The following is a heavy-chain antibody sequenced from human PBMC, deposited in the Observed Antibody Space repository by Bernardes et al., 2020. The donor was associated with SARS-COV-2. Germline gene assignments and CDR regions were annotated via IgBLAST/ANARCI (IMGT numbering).Heavy chain of an antibody. CDR2: IYYSGST. V-gene: IGHV4-39*01. J-gene: IGHJ5*02. CDR1: GGSISSSSYY. Sequence: SETLSLTCTVSGGSISSSSYYWGWIRQPPGKGLEWIGSIYYSGSTYYNPSLKSRVTISVDTSKNQFSLKLSSVTAADTAVYYCARQEITMIVVVIESAHGWFDPWGQGTLVTVSS. CDR3: ARQEITMIVVVIESAHGWFDP. D-gene: IGHD3-22*01.